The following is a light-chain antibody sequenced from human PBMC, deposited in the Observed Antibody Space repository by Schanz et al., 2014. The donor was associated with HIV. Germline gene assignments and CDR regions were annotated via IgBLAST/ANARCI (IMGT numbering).Light chain of an antibody. J-gene: IGLJ3*02. V-gene: IGLV2-14*03. CDR3: SSYTSTNTLWV. CDR2: DVS. Sequence: QSALTQPASVSGSPGQSITISCTGTSSDVGAYNYVSWYQQHPDKAPKVIIYDVSNRPSGISNRFSGSKSGNTASLTISGLQAEDEADYYCSSYTSTNTLWVFGGGTKLTVL. CDR1: SSDVGAYNY.